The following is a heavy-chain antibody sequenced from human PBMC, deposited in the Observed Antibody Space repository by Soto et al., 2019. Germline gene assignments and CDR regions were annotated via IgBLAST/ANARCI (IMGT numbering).Heavy chain of an antibody. Sequence: SEPLSLTCTVYGGSISSHYWRWLRQPPGKGLEWIGYIYYSGSTDYNPSLKSRVTISVDTSKNQFSLKLSSVTAADTAVYYCASGFSGWYYFDYWGQGTRVTVSS. CDR1: GGSISSHY. CDR2: IYYSGST. CDR3: ASGFSGWYYFDY. D-gene: IGHD6-19*01. J-gene: IGHJ4*02. V-gene: IGHV4-59*11.